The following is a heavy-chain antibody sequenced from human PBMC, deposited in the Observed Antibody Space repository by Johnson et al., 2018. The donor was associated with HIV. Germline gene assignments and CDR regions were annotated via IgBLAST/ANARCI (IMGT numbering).Heavy chain of an antibody. D-gene: IGHD6-13*01. CDR2: IRYDGSNK. CDR1: GFTFSSYG. CDR3: ARSRVAAALGVNDAFDI. Sequence: QVQLVESGGGLVQPGGSLRLSCAASGFTFSSYGMHWVRQAPGKGLEWVAFIRYDGSNKYYADSVKGRFTISRDNAKNSLYLQMNSLRAEDTAWYYCARSRVAAALGVNDAFDIWGQGTMVTVSS. J-gene: IGHJ3*02. V-gene: IGHV3-33*08.